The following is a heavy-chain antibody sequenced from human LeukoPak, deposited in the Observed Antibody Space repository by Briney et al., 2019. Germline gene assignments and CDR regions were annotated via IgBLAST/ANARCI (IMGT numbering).Heavy chain of an antibody. V-gene: IGHV1-69*04. CDR2: IITILGIA. CDR3: AREGRMAGPIDY. D-gene: IGHD5-24*01. J-gene: IGHJ4*02. CDR1: GSTFSSYA. Sequence: ASVKVSCKASGSTFSSYAISWVRQAPGQGLEWMGRIITILGIANYAQKFQGRVTITADKSTSTAYMELSSLRSEDTAVYYCAREGRMAGPIDYWGRGTLVTVSS.